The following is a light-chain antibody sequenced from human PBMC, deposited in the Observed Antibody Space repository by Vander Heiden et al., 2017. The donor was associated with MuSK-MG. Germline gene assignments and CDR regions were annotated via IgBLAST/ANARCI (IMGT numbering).Light chain of an antibody. V-gene: IGKV1-39*01. Sequence: DIQMTPSPSSLSASVGDRVTITCRASQSISSYLNWYQQKPGKAPKLLIYAASSLQSGVPSRFSGSGSGTDFTLTISSRQPEDFATYYCQQSYSTPPTFGQGPSWRSN. CDR3: QQSYSTPPT. J-gene: IGKJ2*01. CDR1: QSISSY. CDR2: AAS.